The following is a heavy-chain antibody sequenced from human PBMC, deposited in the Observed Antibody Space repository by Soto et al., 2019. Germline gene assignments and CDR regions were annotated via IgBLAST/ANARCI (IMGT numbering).Heavy chain of an antibody. V-gene: IGHV1-69*13. J-gene: IGHJ6*02. CDR1: GGTFSSYA. CDR3: ARSGSVVLVPAAPDMDV. Sequence: PSVKVSCKASGGTFSSYAISWVRQAPGQGLEWMGGIIPIFGTANYAQKFQGRVTITADESTSTAYMELSSLRSEDTAVYYCARSGSVVLVPAAPDMDVWGQGTTVTVSS. D-gene: IGHD2-2*01. CDR2: IIPIFGTA.